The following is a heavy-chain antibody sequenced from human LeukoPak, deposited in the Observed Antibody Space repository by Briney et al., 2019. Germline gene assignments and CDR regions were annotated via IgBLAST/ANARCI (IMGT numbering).Heavy chain of an antibody. V-gene: IGHV1-69*01. D-gene: IGHD1-14*01. CDR1: GGTFSSYA. Sequence: SVKVSCKASGGTFSSYAISWVRQAPGQGLEWMGGIIPIFGTANYAQKFQGRVTITADESTSTAYMELSRLRSDDTAVYYCARDRQGIRYEDYYLDYWGQGTLVTVSS. J-gene: IGHJ4*02. CDR2: IIPIFGTA. CDR3: ARDRQGIRYEDYYLDY.